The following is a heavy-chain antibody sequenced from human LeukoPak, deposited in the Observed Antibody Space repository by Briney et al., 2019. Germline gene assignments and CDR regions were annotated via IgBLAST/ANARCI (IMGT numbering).Heavy chain of an antibody. CDR2: ISNSGSTI. D-gene: IGHD3-10*01. CDR1: GFTFSSYE. Sequence: PGGSLRLSCAASGFTFSSYEMNWVRQAPGKGLEWVSYISNSGSTIYHADSVKGRFNISRDNAKNSLYLQMNSLRAEDTAVYYCARDWGGGTHDYWGQGTLVTVSS. CDR3: ARDWGGGTHDY. V-gene: IGHV3-48*03. J-gene: IGHJ4*02.